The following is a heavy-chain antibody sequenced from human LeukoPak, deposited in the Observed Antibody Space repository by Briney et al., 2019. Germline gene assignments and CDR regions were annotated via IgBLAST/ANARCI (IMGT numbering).Heavy chain of an antibody. CDR2: IYYSGST. D-gene: IGHD3-22*01. CDR1: GGSISSSSYY. V-gene: IGHV4-39*07. CDR3: ARLYYYDSSGYYYLPPYAFDI. J-gene: IGHJ3*02. Sequence: PSETLSLTCTVSGGSISSSSYYWGWIRQPPGKGLEWIGSIYYSGSTYYNPSLKSRVTISVDTSKNQFSLKLSSVTAADTAVYYCARLYYYDSSGYYYLPPYAFDIWGQGTMVTVSS.